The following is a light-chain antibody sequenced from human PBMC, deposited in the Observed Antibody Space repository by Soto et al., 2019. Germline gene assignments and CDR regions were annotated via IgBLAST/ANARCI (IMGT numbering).Light chain of an antibody. CDR1: QSLRSS. Sequence: VLTQSPGTLSLSPGQRATLSCRASQSLRSSLAWYQQKPGQAPRLLIYGAYTRATGIPARFSGSGSGTEFTLTISSLQSEDFAVYYCQQYNNWPPITCGQGTRLEIK. V-gene: IGKV3-15*01. CDR2: GAY. CDR3: QQYNNWPPIT. J-gene: IGKJ5*01.